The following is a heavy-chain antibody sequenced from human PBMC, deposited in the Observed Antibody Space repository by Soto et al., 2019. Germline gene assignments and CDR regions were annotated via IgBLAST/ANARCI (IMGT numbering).Heavy chain of an antibody. Sequence: SVKVSCKASGYTFTSYGISWVRQAPGQGLEWMGGIIPIYGTANYAQKFQGRVTITADESTSTAYMELSSLRSEDTAVYYCARDYGSDYGDYVSSYWGQGTLVTVSS. V-gene: IGHV1-69*13. CDR3: ARDYGSDYGDYVSSY. CDR2: IIPIYGTA. J-gene: IGHJ4*02. CDR1: GYTFTSYG. D-gene: IGHD4-17*01.